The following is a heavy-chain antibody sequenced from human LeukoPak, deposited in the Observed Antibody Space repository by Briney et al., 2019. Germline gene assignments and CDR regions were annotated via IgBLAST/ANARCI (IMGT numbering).Heavy chain of an antibody. Sequence: GGSLRLSCAASGFTFSSYAMHWVRQAPGKGLEWVAFIRYDGSNKYYADSVKGRFTISRDNSKNTLYLQMNSLRAEDTAVYYCAKVRSSSGGWFDPWGQGTLVTVSS. V-gene: IGHV3-30*02. CDR1: GFTFSSYA. J-gene: IGHJ5*02. D-gene: IGHD6-6*01. CDR3: AKVRSSSGGWFDP. CDR2: IRYDGSNK.